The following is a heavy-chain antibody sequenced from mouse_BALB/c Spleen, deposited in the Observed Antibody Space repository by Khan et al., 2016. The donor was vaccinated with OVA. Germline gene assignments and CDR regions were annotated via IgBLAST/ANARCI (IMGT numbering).Heavy chain of an antibody. CDR2: INTNTGEP. V-gene: IGHV9-3*02. J-gene: IGHJ2*01. Sequence: VQLQESGPELKKPGETVKISCKASGYTFTNYGMNWVKQPPGKGLKWMGWINTNTGEPTYAEEFKGRFAISLETSASTAYLQINNLKNEDTATYFCERKGYFDYWGQGTTLTVSS. CDR3: ERKGYFDY. CDR1: GYTFTNYG.